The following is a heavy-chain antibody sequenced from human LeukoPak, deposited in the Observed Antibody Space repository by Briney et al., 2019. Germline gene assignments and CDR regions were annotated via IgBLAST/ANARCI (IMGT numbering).Heavy chain of an antibody. V-gene: IGHV4-39*01. CDR2: MNYGGST. CDR1: GGSISNNDYF. Sequence: PSETLSLTCTVSGGSISNNDYFWGWIRQPPGKGLEWIGSMNYGGSTHDNPSLKSRVTISVDTSKNQVSLKLSSVTAADTAVYYCARRVPGRSGNWFDPWGREPWSPSPQ. D-gene: IGHD2-2*01. J-gene: IGHJ5*02. CDR3: ARRVPGRSGNWFDP.